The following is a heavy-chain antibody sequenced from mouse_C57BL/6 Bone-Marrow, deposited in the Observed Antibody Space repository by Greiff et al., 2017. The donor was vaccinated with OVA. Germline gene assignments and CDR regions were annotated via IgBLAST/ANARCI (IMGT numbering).Heavy chain of an antibody. Sequence: EVQLVESGGGLVQSGGSLKLSCAASGFTFSDFYMYWIRQTPEKRLEWVAYISNGGGSTYYPDTVKGRFTISRDNAKNTLYLQMSRLKSEDTAMYYCARLDAMDYWGQGTSVTVSS. CDR3: ARLDAMDY. J-gene: IGHJ4*01. V-gene: IGHV5-12*01. CDR2: ISNGGGST. CDR1: GFTFSDFY.